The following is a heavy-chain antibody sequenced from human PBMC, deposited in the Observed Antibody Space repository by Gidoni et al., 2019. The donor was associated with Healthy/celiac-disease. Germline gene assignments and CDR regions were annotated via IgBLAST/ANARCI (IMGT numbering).Heavy chain of an antibody. J-gene: IGHJ4*02. CDR1: RFAVSSNY. CDR3: ARVVPAYSSGWSNAFDY. V-gene: IGHV3-53*01. CDR2: IYSVGST. Sequence: EVQLVESGGGLIQPGGSLRLSCAASRFAVSSNYMSWVRQAPGKGLEWVSVIYSVGSTYYADSVKGRFTISRDNSKNTLYLQMNSLRAEDTAVYYCARVVPAYSSGWSNAFDYWGQGTLVTVSS. D-gene: IGHD6-19*01.